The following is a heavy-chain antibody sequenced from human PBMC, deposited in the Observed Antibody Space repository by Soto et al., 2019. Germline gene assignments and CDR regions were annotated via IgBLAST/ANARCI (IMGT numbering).Heavy chain of an antibody. D-gene: IGHD5-18*01. J-gene: IGHJ6*03. CDR2: IYWDDDK. CDR3: AHSRRIQLPLGHHYHLAV. Sequence: SGPTLVNPTQTLTLTCTFSGFSLSTSGVGVGWIRQPPGKALEWLALIYWDDDKRYSPSLKSRLTITKDTSKNQVVLTMTNMDPVDTATYYCAHSRRIQLPLGHHYHLAVWGKGTTVTVSS. CDR1: GFSLSTSGVG. V-gene: IGHV2-5*02.